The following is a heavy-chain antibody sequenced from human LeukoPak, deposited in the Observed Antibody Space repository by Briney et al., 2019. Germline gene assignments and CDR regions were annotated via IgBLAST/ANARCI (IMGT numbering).Heavy chain of an antibody. J-gene: IGHJ3*02. Sequence: ASVTVSCKASGYTFTSYAMHWVRQAPGQRLEWMGWINAGNGNTKYSQKFQGRVTITRDTSASTAYMELSSLRSEDTAVYYCARRLRLKNPGGDAFDIWGQGTVVTVSS. CDR2: INAGNGNT. V-gene: IGHV1-3*01. D-gene: IGHD5/OR15-5a*01. CDR1: GYTFTSYA. CDR3: ARRLRLKNPGGDAFDI.